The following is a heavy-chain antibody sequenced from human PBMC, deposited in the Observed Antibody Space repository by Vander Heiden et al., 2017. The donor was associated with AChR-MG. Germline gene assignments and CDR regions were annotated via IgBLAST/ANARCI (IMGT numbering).Heavy chain of an antibody. CDR1: RFSFSAYG. V-gene: IGHV3-33*01. Sequence: QVQLVESGGGVVQPGRSLRLPCAASRFSFSAYGMHWVRQAPGKGLEWVAGVWYDGSNEFYADSVKGRFTISRDNSKNTLYLQMNSLRVEDTAVYYCARGNLPLDYWGLGTLVTVSS. CDR2: VWYDGSNE. J-gene: IGHJ4*02. CDR3: ARGNLPLDY.